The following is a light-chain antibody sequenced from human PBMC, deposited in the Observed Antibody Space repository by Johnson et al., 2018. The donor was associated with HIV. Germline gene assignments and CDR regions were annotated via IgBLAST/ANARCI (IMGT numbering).Light chain of an antibody. V-gene: IGLV1-51*01. Sequence: HSVLTQPPSVSAAPGQRVTISCSGSSSNIGNNYVSWYQHLPGTAPKLLIYDNDKRPSGIPDRFSGSRSGTSATLGITGLQTGAEADYYCGAWDSGLPAGVLGTGTKVTLL. CDR2: DND. CDR3: GAWDSGLPAGV. CDR1: SSNIGNNY. J-gene: IGLJ1*01.